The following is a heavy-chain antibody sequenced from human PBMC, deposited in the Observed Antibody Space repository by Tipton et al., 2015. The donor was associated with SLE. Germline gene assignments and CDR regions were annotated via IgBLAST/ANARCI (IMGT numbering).Heavy chain of an antibody. D-gene: IGHD2-15*01. V-gene: IGHV4-59*02. CDR3: ARGSVVADDF. J-gene: IGHJ4*02. Sequence: LRLSCTVSGASVSSNYWNWIRQTPGKGLEWIGYIHYNRDTNYHPSLKSRVTISVDTSKNQLSLKLTSVTAADTAVYYCARGSVVADDFWGQGTLVTVSS. CDR1: GASVSSNY. CDR2: IHYNRDT.